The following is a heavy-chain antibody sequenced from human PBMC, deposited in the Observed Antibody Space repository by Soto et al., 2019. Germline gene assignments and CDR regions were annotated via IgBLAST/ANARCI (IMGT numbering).Heavy chain of an antibody. CDR1: GFSLSTNGMG. D-gene: IGHD5-12*01. V-gene: IGHV2-5*02. J-gene: IGHJ4*02. CDR3: ARLTRGVYDLDRLWEKFAY. CDR2: IYWDDDK. Sequence: QITVKESGLTLVKPTQTLTLTCTFSGFSLSTNGMGVGWIRQSPGKALEWLALIYWDDDKRYSPSLRSRLTITQDTSKTQVDLTMTNMDRVDTATYYCARLTRGVYDLDRLWEKFAYWGQGTLVTVSS.